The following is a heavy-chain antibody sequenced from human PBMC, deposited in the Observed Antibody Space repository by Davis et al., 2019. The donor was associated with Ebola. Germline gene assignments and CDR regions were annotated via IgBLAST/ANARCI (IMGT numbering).Heavy chain of an antibody. CDR2: INTNTGNP. Sequence: ASVKVSCKASGYTFTSYAMNWVRQAPGQGLEWMGWINTNTGNPTYAQGFTGRFVFSLDTSVSTAYLQISSLKAEDTAVYYYARDNLGTQPYYYYYGMDVWGKGTTVTVSS. J-gene: IGHJ6*04. CDR3: ARDNLGTQPYYYYYGMDV. V-gene: IGHV7-4-1*02. CDR1: GYTFTSYA. D-gene: IGHD1-14*01.